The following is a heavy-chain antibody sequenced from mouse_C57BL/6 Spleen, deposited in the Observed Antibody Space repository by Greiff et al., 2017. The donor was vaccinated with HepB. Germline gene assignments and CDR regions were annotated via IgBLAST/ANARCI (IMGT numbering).Heavy chain of an antibody. D-gene: IGHD5-5*01. CDR3: RGGLPYAMDY. CDR1: GFTFSDAW. Sequence: EVQGVESGGGLVQPGGSMKLSCAASGFTFSDAWMDWVRQSPEKGLEWVAEIRNKANNHATYYAESVKGRFTISRDDSKSSVYLQMNSLRAEDTGIYYCRGGLPYAMDYWGQGTSVTVSS. J-gene: IGHJ4*01. CDR2: IRNKANNHAT. V-gene: IGHV6-6*01.